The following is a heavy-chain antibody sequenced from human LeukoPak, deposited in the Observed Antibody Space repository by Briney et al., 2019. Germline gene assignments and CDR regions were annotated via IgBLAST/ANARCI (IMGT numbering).Heavy chain of an antibody. CDR2: INAGNGNT. J-gene: IGHJ4*02. Sequence: GASVKVSCKTSGYTFTSYTVHWVRQAPGQRLEWMGWINAGNGNTKYSQKFEGRVTITRDTSASTAYMELSSLRSEDTAVYYCASDTFGSSRPSDYWGQGTLVTVSS. V-gene: IGHV1-3*01. D-gene: IGHD2/OR15-2a*01. CDR3: ASDTFGSSRPSDY. CDR1: GYTFTSYT.